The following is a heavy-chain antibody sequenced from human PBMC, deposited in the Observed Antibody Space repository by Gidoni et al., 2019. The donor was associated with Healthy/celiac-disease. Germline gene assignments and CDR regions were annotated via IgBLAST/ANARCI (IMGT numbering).Heavy chain of an antibody. V-gene: IGHV3-64*01. CDR3: ARDRGITIFGVAEVDY. D-gene: IGHD3-3*01. J-gene: IGHJ4*02. CDR2: ISSNGGST. Sequence: EVQLVESGGGLVQHGGSLRLSCAASGFTFSTYAMHWVRQAPGKGLEYVSAISSNGGSTYYANSVKGRFTISRDNSKNTLYLQMGSLRAEDMAVYYCARDRGITIFGVAEVDYWGQGTLVTVSS. CDR1: GFTFSTYA.